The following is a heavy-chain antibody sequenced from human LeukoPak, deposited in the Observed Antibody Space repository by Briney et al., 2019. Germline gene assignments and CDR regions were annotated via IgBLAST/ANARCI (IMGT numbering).Heavy chain of an antibody. CDR1: GYTFTSYD. Sequence: GASVKVSCKASGYTFTSYDINWVRQATGQGLGWMGWMNPNSGNTGYAQKFQGRVTMTRNTSISTAYMELSSLRSEDTAVYYCARGLLQWLPPTYYYYYMDVWGKGTTVTISS. J-gene: IGHJ6*03. D-gene: IGHD6-19*01. CDR2: MNPNSGNT. CDR3: ARGLLQWLPPTYYYYYMDV. V-gene: IGHV1-8*01.